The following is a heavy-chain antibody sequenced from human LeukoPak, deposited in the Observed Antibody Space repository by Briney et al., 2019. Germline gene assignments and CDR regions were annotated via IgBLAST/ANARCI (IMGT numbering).Heavy chain of an antibody. J-gene: IGHJ4*02. CDR1: RFTFDDYA. V-gene: IGHV3-9*01. Sequence: PGGSLRLSCAASRFTFDDYAVHWVWQARGKGLEWVSGISWNSGSIGYADSVKGRFTISRDNAKNSLYLQMNSLRAEDTALYYCAKDIGDWGQGTLVTVSS. CDR3: AKDIGD. CDR2: ISWNSGSI.